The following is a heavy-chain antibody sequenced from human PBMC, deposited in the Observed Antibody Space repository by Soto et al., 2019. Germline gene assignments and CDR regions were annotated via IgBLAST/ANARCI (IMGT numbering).Heavy chain of an antibody. Sequence: PSETLSLTCTVSGTSISNYYWNWIRQSPGKGLERIGYIYSSGNSKYNPSLNSRVTISLDTSKNQFSLKLTSVTAADTAVYYCARRRFGELSDFDYWGQGTPVTVSS. CDR2: IYSSGNS. D-gene: IGHD3-10*01. CDR3: ARRRFGELSDFDY. CDR1: GTSISNYY. J-gene: IGHJ4*02. V-gene: IGHV4-59*08.